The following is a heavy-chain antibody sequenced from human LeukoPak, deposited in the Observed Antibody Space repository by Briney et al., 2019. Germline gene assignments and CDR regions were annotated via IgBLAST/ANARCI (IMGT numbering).Heavy chain of an antibody. Sequence: GGSLRLSCVASGFTFGKYWMSWVRQAPGKGLEWVANIKLDGSEKNYVDSVKGRFTVSRDNAKNSLYLQMNSLRTEDTAVYYCARGPGRRELLPKNAFHIWGQGTMVTVSS. CDR3: ARGPGRRELLPKNAFHI. V-gene: IGHV3-7*03. CDR2: IKLDGSEK. J-gene: IGHJ3*02. D-gene: IGHD1-7*01. CDR1: GFTFGKYW.